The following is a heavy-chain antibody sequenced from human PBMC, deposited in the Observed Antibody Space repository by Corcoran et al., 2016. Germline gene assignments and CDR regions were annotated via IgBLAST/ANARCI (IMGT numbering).Heavy chain of an antibody. CDR2: INPSGDTT. J-gene: IGHJ6*01. CDR3: AIDLTIFGVGYYYYVMDV. V-gene: IGHV1-46*01. Sequence: QVQLVQSGAEVKKPGASVKVSCKASGYTFTSYYIHWVRQAPGQGLEWMGVINPSGDTTNYAQKFQGRVTVTRDTSTSTVYMELSSLRSEDTAVYYCAIDLTIFGVGYYYYVMDVWGQGTTVTFSS. D-gene: IGHD3-3*01. CDR1: GYTFTSYY.